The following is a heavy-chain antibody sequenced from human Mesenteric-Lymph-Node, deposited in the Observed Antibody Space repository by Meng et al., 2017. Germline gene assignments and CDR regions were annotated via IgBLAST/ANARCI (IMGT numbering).Heavy chain of an antibody. CDR3: AREYSSGYLDY. Sequence: GESLKISCAASGFIFSRYEMNWVRQAPGKGLEWVSYISSSGITTHYADSVKGRFTISRDNAKNSLYLQMNSLRAEDTAVYYCAREYSSGYLDYWGQGTLVNGAS. V-gene: IGHV3-48*03. CDR2: ISSSGITT. CDR1: GFIFSRYE. D-gene: IGHD3-22*01. J-gene: IGHJ4*02.